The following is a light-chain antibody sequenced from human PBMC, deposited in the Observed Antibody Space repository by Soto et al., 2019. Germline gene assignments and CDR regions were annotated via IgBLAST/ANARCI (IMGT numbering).Light chain of an antibody. CDR1: ESVYSY. CDR2: GAS. V-gene: IGKV3-15*01. Sequence: EIVMTQSPATLSVSPGEGLNLSCRASESVYSYLAWYQQKPGQAPRLLIYGASTRATGIPARFSGSGSGTEFTLTISSLQSEDFAVYYCQKYNNWPLTFGGGTKVDNK. J-gene: IGKJ4*01. CDR3: QKYNNWPLT.